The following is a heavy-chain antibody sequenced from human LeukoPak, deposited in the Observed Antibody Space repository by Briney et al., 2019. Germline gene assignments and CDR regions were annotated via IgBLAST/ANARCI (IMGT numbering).Heavy chain of an antibody. CDR3: ASAGFVYNWFDP. Sequence: SETLSLTCTVSGGSISSYYWSWIRQPAGKGLEWIGRSYTSGSTNYNPSLKSRVTMSVDTSKNQFSLKLSSVTAADTAMYYCASAGFVYNWFDPWGQGTLVTVSS. J-gene: IGHJ5*02. D-gene: IGHD3-10*01. V-gene: IGHV4-4*07. CDR2: SYTSGST. CDR1: GGSISSYY.